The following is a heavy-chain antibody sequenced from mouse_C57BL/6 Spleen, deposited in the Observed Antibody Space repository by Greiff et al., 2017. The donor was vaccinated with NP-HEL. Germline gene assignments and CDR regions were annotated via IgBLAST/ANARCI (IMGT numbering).Heavy chain of an antibody. CDR3: ARKGLYGNGAMDY. CDR1: GFNIKDYY. J-gene: IGHJ4*01. Sequence: VQLQQSGAELVKPGASVKLSCTASGFNIKDYYMHWVKQRTEQGLEWIGRIDPEDGETKYAPNFQGKATITADTSSNTAYLQLSSLTSEDTAVYYCARKGLYGNGAMDYGGQGTSVTVSS. V-gene: IGHV14-2*01. CDR2: IDPEDGET. D-gene: IGHD2-1*01.